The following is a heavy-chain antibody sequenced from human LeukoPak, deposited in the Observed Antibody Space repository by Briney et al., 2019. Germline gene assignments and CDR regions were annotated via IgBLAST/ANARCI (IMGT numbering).Heavy chain of an antibody. CDR2: ISYDGSNK. J-gene: IGHJ4*02. CDR3: AKNYYGSSGYWLFDY. CDR1: GFTFSNYG. D-gene: IGHD3-22*01. Sequence: PGRSLRLSCAASGFTFSNYGMHWVRQAPGKGLEWVAVISYDGSNKYYTDSVKGRFTISRDNSKNTLYLQMNSLRAEDTAVYYCAKNYYGSSGYWLFDYWGQGTLVTVSS. V-gene: IGHV3-30*18.